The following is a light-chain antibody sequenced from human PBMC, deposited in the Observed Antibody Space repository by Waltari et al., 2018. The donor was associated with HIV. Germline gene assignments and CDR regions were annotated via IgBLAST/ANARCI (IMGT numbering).Light chain of an antibody. J-gene: IGKJ1*01. Sequence: DIQMTQSPSTLPACVGDRVTITCRASQSIATWLAWYQQKPGKAPKLLIYRASSLETGVSSRFSGSGSGTEFTLTISSLQPEDFATYYCQQYNTSSPWTFGQGTKVDI. V-gene: IGKV1-5*03. CDR3: QQYNTSSPWT. CDR1: QSIATW. CDR2: RAS.